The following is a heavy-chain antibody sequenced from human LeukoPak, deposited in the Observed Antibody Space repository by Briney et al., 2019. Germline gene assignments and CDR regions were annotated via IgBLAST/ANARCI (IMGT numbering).Heavy chain of an antibody. V-gene: IGHV3-72*01. J-gene: IGHJ4*02. D-gene: IGHD5-12*01. CDR3: ARDVRGYYSGYDFGD. Sequence: GGSLRLPCAASGFTFSDHYMDWVRQAPGKGLEWVGRSRNKANSYTTEYAASVKGRFTISRDDSKNSLYLQMNSLKTEDTAVYYCARDVRGYYSGYDFGDWGQGTLVTVSS. CDR1: GFTFSDHY. CDR2: SRNKANSYTT.